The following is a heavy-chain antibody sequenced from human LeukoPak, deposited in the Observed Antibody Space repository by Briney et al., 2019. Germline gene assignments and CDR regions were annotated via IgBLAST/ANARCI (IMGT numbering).Heavy chain of an antibody. CDR2: IHYAGNT. D-gene: IGHD5-12*01. CDR1: GGSTSSSNYY. V-gene: IGHV4-39*01. Sequence: PSETLSLTCTVSGGSTSSSNYYWGWIRQPPGKGLEWIGGIHYAGNTYYSPSLKSRVTISVDTSKNQFSLQLNSVTPEDTAVYYCVRLVGGDIDYWGQGTLVTVSS. J-gene: IGHJ4*02. CDR3: VRLVGGDIDY.